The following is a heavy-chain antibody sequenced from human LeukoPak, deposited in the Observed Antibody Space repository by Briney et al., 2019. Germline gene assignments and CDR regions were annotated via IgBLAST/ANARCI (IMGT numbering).Heavy chain of an antibody. J-gene: IGHJ4*02. CDR3: ASGDYCSGGSCYFDY. Sequence: SVKVSCKASGGTFSSYAISWVRQAPAQGLEWMGGIIPIFGTANYAQKFQGRVTITADESTSTAYMELSSLRSEDTAVCYCASGDYCSGGSCYFDYWGQGTLVTVSS. CDR2: IIPIFGTA. CDR1: GGTFSSYA. D-gene: IGHD2-15*01. V-gene: IGHV1-69*01.